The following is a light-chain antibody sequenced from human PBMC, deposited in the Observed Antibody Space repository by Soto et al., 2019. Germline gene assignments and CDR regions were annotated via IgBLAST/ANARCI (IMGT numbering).Light chain of an antibody. CDR3: QQRSIWPLT. V-gene: IGKV3-11*01. CDR1: QSVSSY. Sequence: EIVLTQSPATLSLSPGERGTLSCMASQSVSSYLAWYQQKPGQAPRLLIYDAVIRATGIPARFSGSGSGTDFTLTICSLESEDFAVYHCQQRSIWPLTFGGGTK. CDR2: DAV. J-gene: IGKJ4*01.